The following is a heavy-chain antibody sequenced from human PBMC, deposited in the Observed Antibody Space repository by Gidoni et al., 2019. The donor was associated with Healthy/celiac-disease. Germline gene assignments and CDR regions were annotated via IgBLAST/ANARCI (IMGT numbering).Heavy chain of an antibody. J-gene: IGHJ4*02. CDR3: ARGVIGSTSCYTN. CDR2: INPNSGGT. Sequence: QVQLVQSGAEVKKPGASVKVSCKASGYTFTGYYMHWVRQAPGQGLEWMGGINPNSGGTNYAQKFQGWVTRTRDTSISTAYMELSRLRSDDTAVYYCARGVIGSTSCYTNWGQGTLVTVSS. V-gene: IGHV1-2*04. CDR1: GYTFTGYY. D-gene: IGHD2-2*02.